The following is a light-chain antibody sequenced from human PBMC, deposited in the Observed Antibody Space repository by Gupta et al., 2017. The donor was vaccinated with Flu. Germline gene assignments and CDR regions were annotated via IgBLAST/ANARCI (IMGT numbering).Light chain of an antibody. J-gene: IGLJ3*02. Sequence: VTITCSGSHSNIGYNFVSWYQQLQGAAPKLLIYENNKRPSGVPGRFSGPKSGTSATLALTGLQTGDEAIDYCGAWDSTLSAGVFGGGTRLTVL. CDR1: HSNIGYNF. V-gene: IGLV1-51*02. CDR2: ENN. CDR3: GAWDSTLSAGV.